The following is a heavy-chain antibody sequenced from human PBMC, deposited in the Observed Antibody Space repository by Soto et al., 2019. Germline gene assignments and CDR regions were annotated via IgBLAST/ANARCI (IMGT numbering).Heavy chain of an antibody. J-gene: IGHJ6*02. D-gene: IGHD3-22*01. CDR1: GFTFRSPA. CDR3: TRVTPYYDSRGYRVNHYYYGIDV. CDR2: ISYDGNNK. V-gene: IGHV3-30-3*01. Sequence: QVQLVESGGGVVQPGRSLRLSCAASGFTFRSPAMHWVRQAPGKGLEWLAVISYDGNNKYYADSVKRRFTISKDNSKNSLHLQRNSLSTEDTAVYSCTRVTPYYDSRGYRVNHYYYGIDVWGQGTTVTVS.